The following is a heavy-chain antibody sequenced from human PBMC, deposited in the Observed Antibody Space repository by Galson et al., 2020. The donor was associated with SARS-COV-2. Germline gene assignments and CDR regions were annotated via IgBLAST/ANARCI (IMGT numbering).Heavy chain of an antibody. D-gene: IGHD6-13*01. V-gene: IGHV4-39*07. CDR2: IYYSGST. J-gene: IGHJ6*02. Sequence: SETLSLTCTVSGDSISSSSYYWGWIRQPPGKGLEWIGSIYYSGSTYYNPSLKSRVTISVDTSKNQFSLKLSSVTAADTAVYYYASESIAAAEYYYCGMDVWGQGTTVTVSS. CDR1: GDSISSSSYY. CDR3: ASESIAAAEYYYCGMDV.